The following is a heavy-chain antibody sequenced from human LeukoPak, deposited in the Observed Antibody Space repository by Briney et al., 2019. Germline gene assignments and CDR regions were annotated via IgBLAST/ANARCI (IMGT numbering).Heavy chain of an antibody. CDR1: GGTFSSYA. Sequence: ASVKVSCKASGGTFSSYAISWVRQAPGQGLEWMGGIIPIFGTANYAQKFQGRVTITADESTSTAYMELSSPRSEDTAVYYCAGYGSGIENYYYYYMDVWGKGTTVTVSS. D-gene: IGHD3-10*01. V-gene: IGHV1-69*13. CDR2: IIPIFGTA. CDR3: AGYGSGIENYYYYYMDV. J-gene: IGHJ6*03.